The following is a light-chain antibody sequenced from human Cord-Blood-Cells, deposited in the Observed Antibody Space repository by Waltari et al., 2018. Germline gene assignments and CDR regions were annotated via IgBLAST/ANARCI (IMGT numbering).Light chain of an antibody. J-gene: IGLJ1*01. V-gene: IGLV2-14*01. CDR3: SSYTSSSTYV. CDR2: DVS. Sequence: QSALTQPASVSGSPGQSITISCTGTSSDVGGYNYVSWYQQHPGKAPKLMIYDVSNRPSGVSTRFSGSKSCNTASLTISGLQAEDEADYYCSSYTSSSTYVFGTGTKVTVL. CDR1: SSDVGGYNY.